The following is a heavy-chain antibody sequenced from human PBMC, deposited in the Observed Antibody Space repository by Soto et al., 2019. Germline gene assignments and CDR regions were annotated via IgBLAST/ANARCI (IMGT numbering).Heavy chain of an antibody. CDR1: GFTFSSYA. Sequence: GGSLRLSCAASGFTFSSYAMHWVRQAPGKGLEWVAVISYDGSNKYYADSVKGRFTISRDNSKNTLYLQMNSLRAEDTAVYYCARVVGRQGIYYFDYWGQGTLVTVSS. D-gene: IGHD2-2*01. CDR3: ARVVGRQGIYYFDY. J-gene: IGHJ4*02. V-gene: IGHV3-30-3*01. CDR2: ISYDGSNK.